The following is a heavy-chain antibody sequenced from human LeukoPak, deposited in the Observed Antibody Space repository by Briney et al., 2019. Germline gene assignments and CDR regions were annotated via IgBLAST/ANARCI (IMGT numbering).Heavy chain of an antibody. V-gene: IGHV1-46*01. Sequence: ASVKVSCKASGYTFTSHHMHWVRQAPGQGLEWMGIINPSGGSTNYAQKFQGRVIMTRDMSTSTVYMELSSLRSEDTAVYYCARDTAPYYYDSSGPADAFDIWGQGTMVTVSS. CDR3: ARDTAPYYYDSSGPADAFDI. D-gene: IGHD3-22*01. CDR1: GYTFTSHH. CDR2: INPSGGST. J-gene: IGHJ3*02.